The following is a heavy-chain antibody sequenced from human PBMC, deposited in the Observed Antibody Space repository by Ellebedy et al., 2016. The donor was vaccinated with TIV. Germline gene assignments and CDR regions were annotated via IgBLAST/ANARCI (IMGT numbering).Heavy chain of an antibody. CDR1: GYTFTSYD. D-gene: IGHD2-15*01. V-gene: IGHV1-8*03. CDR3: ARGAPIVVVVAATLLDY. Sequence: AASVKVSCKASGYTFTSYDINWVRQATGQGLEWMGWMNPNSGNTGYAQKFQGRVTITRNTSISTAYMELSSLRSEDTAVYYCARGAPIVVVVAATLLDYWGQGTLVTVSS. CDR2: MNPNSGNT. J-gene: IGHJ4*02.